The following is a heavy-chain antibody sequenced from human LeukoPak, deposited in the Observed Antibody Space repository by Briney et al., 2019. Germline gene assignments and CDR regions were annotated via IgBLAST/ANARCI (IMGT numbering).Heavy chain of an antibody. Sequence: ASVKVSCKASGYTFTGYYMHWVRQAPGQGLEWMGWINPNSGGTNYAQKFQGRVTMTRDTSISTAYMELSRLRSDDTAVYYCARGPHNWNDAFGAFDIWGQGTMVTVSS. CDR1: GYTFTGYY. CDR2: INPNSGGT. D-gene: IGHD1-1*01. V-gene: IGHV1-2*02. J-gene: IGHJ3*02. CDR3: ARGPHNWNDAFGAFDI.